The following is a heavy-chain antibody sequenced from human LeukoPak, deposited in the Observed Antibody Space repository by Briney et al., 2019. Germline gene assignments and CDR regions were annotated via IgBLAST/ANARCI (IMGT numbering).Heavy chain of an antibody. Sequence: ASVKVSCKASGYTFTGYYMHWVRQAPGQGLEWMGRINPNSGGTNYAQKFQGRVTMTRDTSTSTVYMELSSLRSEDTAVYYCARAGDVAAAGNWLDPWGQGTLVTVSS. CDR1: GYTFTGYY. J-gene: IGHJ5*02. CDR3: ARAGDVAAAGNWLDP. V-gene: IGHV1-2*06. D-gene: IGHD6-13*01. CDR2: INPNSGGT.